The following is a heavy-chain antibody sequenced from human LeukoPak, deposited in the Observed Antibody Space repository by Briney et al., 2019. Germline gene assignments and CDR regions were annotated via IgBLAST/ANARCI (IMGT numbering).Heavy chain of an antibody. D-gene: IGHD3-10*01. CDR1: GGSISSYY. V-gene: IGHV4-4*07. CDR2: IYTSGST. Sequence: SETLSLTCTVSGGSISSYYWSWIRQPAWKGLEWIGRIYTSGSTNYNPSLKSRVTMSVDTSKNQFSLKLNSVTAADTAVYYCAGSGGLANTGAVFDYWGQGTLVTVSS. J-gene: IGHJ4*02. CDR3: AGSGGLANTGAVFDY.